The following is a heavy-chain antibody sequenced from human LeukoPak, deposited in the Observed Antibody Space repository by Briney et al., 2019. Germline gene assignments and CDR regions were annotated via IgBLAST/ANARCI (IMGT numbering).Heavy chain of an antibody. CDR3: GRAEYGGNYYYYGMDV. Sequence: SQTLSLTCAISGDSVSTNSASWNGIRQFPSRGLEWLGRTYYRSKWYTDYATSVKSRITIRSDTSKNQFSLHLNSVTPEDTAVYYCGRAEYGGNYYYYGMDVWGQGTTVTVSS. CDR2: TYYRSKWYT. D-gene: IGHD4-23*01. J-gene: IGHJ6*02. V-gene: IGHV6-1*01. CDR1: GDSVSTNSAS.